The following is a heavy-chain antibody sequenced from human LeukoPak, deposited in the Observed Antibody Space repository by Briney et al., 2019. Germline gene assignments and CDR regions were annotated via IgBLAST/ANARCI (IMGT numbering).Heavy chain of an antibody. CDR1: GITLSNYG. V-gene: IGHV3-23*01. Sequence: GGFLRLSCAVSGITLSNYGMSWVRQAPGKGLEWVAGISDSGGSTNYADSVKGRFTISRGNSKNTLYLQMNSLRAEDTAVYYCASIRASGYYYYYWGQGTLVTVSS. CDR2: ISDSGGST. J-gene: IGHJ4*02. CDR3: ASIRASGYYYYY. D-gene: IGHD3-22*01.